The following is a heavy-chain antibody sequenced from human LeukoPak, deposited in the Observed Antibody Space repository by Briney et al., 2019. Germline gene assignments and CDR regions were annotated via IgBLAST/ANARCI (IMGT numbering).Heavy chain of an antibody. V-gene: IGHV3-21*01. Sequence: GGSLRLSCVASGFTFSSYSMNWVRQAPGKGPEWVSSIDIGSTYIYYADSVKGRFTISRDNAKNSLFLQMNSLRAEDTAVYYCASADYYGSGSYYTFRGLDSWGQGTLVTVSS. D-gene: IGHD3-10*01. CDR1: GFTFSSYS. CDR2: IDIGSTYI. CDR3: ASADYYGSGSYYTFRGLDS. J-gene: IGHJ4*02.